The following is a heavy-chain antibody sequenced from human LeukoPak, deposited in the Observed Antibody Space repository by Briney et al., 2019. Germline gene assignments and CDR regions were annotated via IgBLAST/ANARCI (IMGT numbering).Heavy chain of an antibody. D-gene: IGHD3-10*01. CDR1: GFTFSSYA. J-gene: IGHJ4*02. CDR3: ANIWFGECCNFDY. Sequence: PGGSLRLSCAASGFTFSSYAMSWVRQAPGKGLEWVSAISGSGGSTYYADSVKGRFTISRDHSKSTLYLQMNSLRAEDTAVYYCANIWFGECCNFDYWGQGTLVTVSS. V-gene: IGHV3-23*01. CDR2: ISGSGGST.